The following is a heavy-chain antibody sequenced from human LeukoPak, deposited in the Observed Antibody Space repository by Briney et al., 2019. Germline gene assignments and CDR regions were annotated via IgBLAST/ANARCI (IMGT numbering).Heavy chain of an antibody. CDR2: IYHSGST. D-gene: IGHD3-10*01. J-gene: IGHJ6*04. V-gene: IGHV4-30-2*01. CDR1: GGSIRSGGYS. Sequence: SQTLSLTCAVSGGSIRSGGYSWSWIRQPPGKGLEWIGYIYHSGSTYYNPSLKSRVTISVDRSKNQFSLKLSSVTAADTAVYYCARGYYYGSLSGMDVWGKGTTVTVSS. CDR3: ARGYYYGSLSGMDV.